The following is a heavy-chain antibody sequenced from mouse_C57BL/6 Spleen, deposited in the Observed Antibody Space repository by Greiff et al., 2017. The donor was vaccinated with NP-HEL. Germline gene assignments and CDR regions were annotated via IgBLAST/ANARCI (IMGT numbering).Heavy chain of an antibody. CDR1: GFSLTSYG. CDR3: ARKEGYYYAMDY. Sequence: QVQLQQSGPGLVQPSQSLSITCTVSGFSLTSYGVHWVRQSPGKGLEWLGVIWRGGSTDYNAAFISRLSISKDNSKSQVFFKMNSLQADDTAIYYCARKEGYYYAMDYWGQGTSVTVSS. V-gene: IGHV2-2*01. CDR2: IWRGGST. J-gene: IGHJ4*01.